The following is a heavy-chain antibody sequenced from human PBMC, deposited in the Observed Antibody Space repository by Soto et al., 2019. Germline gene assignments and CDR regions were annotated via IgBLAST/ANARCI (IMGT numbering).Heavy chain of an antibody. CDR2: ISPGSRYP. J-gene: IGHJ5*02. CDR1: GFTFGDSY. D-gene: IGHD2-15*01. Sequence: LRLSCAGSGFTFGDSYMSWIRQAPGKGLEWLSYISPGSRYPAYADSVKGRFTTSRDNAKRSLYLQMMSLTAEDTAIYYCVRGGGGGLFDPWGQGTMVTVSS. CDR3: VRGGGGGLFDP. V-gene: IGHV3-11*06.